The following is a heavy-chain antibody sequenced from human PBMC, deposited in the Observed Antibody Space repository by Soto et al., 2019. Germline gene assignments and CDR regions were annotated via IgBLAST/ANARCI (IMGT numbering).Heavy chain of an antibody. CDR3: AKTDSTRMTGVRFAFDI. CDR2: ISGSGGST. CDR1: GCTFSSYA. V-gene: IGHV3-23*01. Sequence: PGGSLRLPCAASGCTFSSYAMSWVRQAPGKGLEWVSAISGSGGSTYYADSVKGRFTISRDNSKNTLYLQMNSLRAEDTAVYYCAKTDSTRMTGVRFAFDIWGQGTMVTVSS. J-gene: IGHJ3*02. D-gene: IGHD3-3*01.